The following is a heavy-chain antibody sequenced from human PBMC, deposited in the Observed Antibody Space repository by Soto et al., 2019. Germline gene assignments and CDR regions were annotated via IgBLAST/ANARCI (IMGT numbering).Heavy chain of an antibody. CDR1: GYTFTSYA. CDR3: ARLGAMVRGPYYYGMDV. CDR2: INAGNGNT. D-gene: IGHD3-10*01. J-gene: IGHJ6*02. Sequence: QVQLVQSGAEVKKPGASVKVSCKASGYTFTSYAMHWVRQAPGQRLEWMGWINAGNGNTKYSQKFQGRVTITRDTSASTAYMELSSLRSEDTAVYYCARLGAMVRGPYYYGMDVWGQGTTVTVSS. V-gene: IGHV1-3*01.